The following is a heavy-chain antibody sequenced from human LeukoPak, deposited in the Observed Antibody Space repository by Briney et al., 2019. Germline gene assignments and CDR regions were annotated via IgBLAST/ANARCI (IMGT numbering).Heavy chain of an antibody. D-gene: IGHD3-16*01. V-gene: IGHV4-30-4*01. Sequence: SETLSLTCTVSGGSISSGDYYWSWIRQPPGKGLEWIGYIYYSGSTYSNPSLKSRVTISVDTSKNQFSLKLSSVTAADTAVYYCARDKEGYDYVWGSPAVWFDPWGQGTLVTVSS. CDR3: ARDKEGYDYVWGSPAVWFDP. CDR2: IYYSGST. CDR1: GGSISSGDYY. J-gene: IGHJ5*02.